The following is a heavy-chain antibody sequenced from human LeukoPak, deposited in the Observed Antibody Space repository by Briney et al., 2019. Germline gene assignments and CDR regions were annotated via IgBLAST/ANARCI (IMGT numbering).Heavy chain of an antibody. D-gene: IGHD3-3*01. Sequence: PGGSLRLSCTASGFTFSSSSMSWVRQAPGKGLEWVSYISSGSTTIYYADSVKGRFTISRDNAKNSLYLQMNSLGDEDTAVYYCARGGMGQLRVVLKSSFDYWGQGTLVTVSS. CDR1: GFTFSSSS. CDR3: ARGGMGQLRVVLKSSFDY. V-gene: IGHV3-48*02. CDR2: ISSGSTTI. J-gene: IGHJ4*02.